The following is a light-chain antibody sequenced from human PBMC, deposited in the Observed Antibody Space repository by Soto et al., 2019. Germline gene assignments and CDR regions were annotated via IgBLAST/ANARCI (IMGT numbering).Light chain of an antibody. J-gene: IGKJ1*01. CDR2: DAS. CDR3: QQRSNWPPT. V-gene: IGKV3-11*01. Sequence: DIVMTQSPATLSVSPGEGATLSCRSSQSVGSNLAWYQQKPAQAPRLLIYDASNRATGIPARFSGSGSGTDFTLTISSLEPEDFAFYYCQQRSNWPPTFGQGTKVDIK. CDR1: QSVGSN.